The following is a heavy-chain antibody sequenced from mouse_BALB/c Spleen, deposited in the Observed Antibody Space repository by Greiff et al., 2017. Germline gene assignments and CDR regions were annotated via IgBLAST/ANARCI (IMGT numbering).Heavy chain of an antibody. CDR3: ARDRRGYDYAMDY. J-gene: IGHJ4*01. CDR1: GFTFSDYY. Sequence: EVKLVESGGGLVKPGGSLKLSCAASGFTFSDYYMYWVRQTPEKRLEWVATISDGGSYTYYPDSVKGRFTISRDNAKNNLYLQMSSLKSEDTAMYYCARDRRGYDYAMDYWGQGTSVTVSS. D-gene: IGHD2-14*01. CDR2: ISDGGSYT. V-gene: IGHV5-4*02.